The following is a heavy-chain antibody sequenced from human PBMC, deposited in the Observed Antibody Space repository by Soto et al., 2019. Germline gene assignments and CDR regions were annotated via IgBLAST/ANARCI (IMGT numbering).Heavy chain of an antibody. CDR2: IIPIFGTA. V-gene: IGHV1-69*13. J-gene: IGHJ4*02. CDR3: ARVRLRRDGYNSPFDY. Sequence: SVKVSCKASGGTFSSYAISWVRQAPGQGLEWMGGIIPIFGTANYAQKFQGRVTITADESTSTAYMELSSLRSEDTAVYYCARVRLRRDGYNSPFDYWGQGTLVTVS. D-gene: IGHD5-12*01. CDR1: GGTFSSYA.